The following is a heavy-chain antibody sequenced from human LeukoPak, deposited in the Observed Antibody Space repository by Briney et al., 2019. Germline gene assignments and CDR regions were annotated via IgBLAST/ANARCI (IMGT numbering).Heavy chain of an antibody. J-gene: IGHJ4*02. CDR2: IYYSGST. CDR1: GGSTSSYY. D-gene: IGHD2-15*01. V-gene: IGHV4-59*01. CDR3: ASGEMVVAAPFDY. Sequence: SETLSLTCTVSGGSTSSYYWSWIRQPPGKGLEWIGYIYYSGSTNYNPSLKSRVTISVDTSKNQFSLKLSSVTAADTAVYYCASGEMVVAAPFDYWGQGTLVTVSS.